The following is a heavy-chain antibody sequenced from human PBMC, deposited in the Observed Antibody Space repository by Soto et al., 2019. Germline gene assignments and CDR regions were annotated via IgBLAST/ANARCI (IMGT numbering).Heavy chain of an antibody. D-gene: IGHD3-10*01. CDR1: GFTFSDYY. CDR2: ISSSSSYT. CDR3: ARGVGGSGSYYNVFFYYGMDV. J-gene: IGHJ6*02. Sequence: PGGSLRLSCAASGFTFSDYYMSWIRQAPGKGLEWVSYISSSSSYTNYADSVKGRFTISRDNAKNSLYLQMNSLRAEDTAVYYCARGVGGSGSYYNVFFYYGMDVWGQGTTVTVSS. V-gene: IGHV3-11*06.